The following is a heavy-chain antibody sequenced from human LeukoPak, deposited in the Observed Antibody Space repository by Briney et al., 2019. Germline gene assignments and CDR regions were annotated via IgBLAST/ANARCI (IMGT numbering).Heavy chain of an antibody. V-gene: IGHV1-69*13. CDR1: GGTFSSYA. CDR2: IIPIFGTA. CDR3: VVGDDILTGYPTDPDYYYYGMDG. Sequence: GASVKVSCKASGGTFSSYAISWVRQAPGQGLEWMGGIIPIFGTANYAQKFQGRVTITADESTSTAYMELSSLRSEDTAVYYCVVGDDILTGYPTDPDYYYYGMDGWGKGTTVTVSA. D-gene: IGHD3-9*01. J-gene: IGHJ6*04.